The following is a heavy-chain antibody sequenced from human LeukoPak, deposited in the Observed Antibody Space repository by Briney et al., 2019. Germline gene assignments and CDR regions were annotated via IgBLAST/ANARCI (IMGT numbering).Heavy chain of an antibody. Sequence: SETLSLTCTVSGGSISSYYWSWIRQPPGKGLEWIGYIYYSGSTNYNPSLKSRVTISVDTSKNQFSLKLSSVTAADTAVYYCARAAEQQLIASFDYWGQGTLVTVSS. CDR3: ARAAEQQLIASFDY. D-gene: IGHD6-13*01. CDR2: IYYSGST. CDR1: GGSISSYY. J-gene: IGHJ4*02. V-gene: IGHV4-59*01.